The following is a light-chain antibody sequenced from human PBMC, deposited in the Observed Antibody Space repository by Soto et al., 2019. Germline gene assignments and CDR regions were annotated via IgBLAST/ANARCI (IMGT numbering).Light chain of an antibody. V-gene: IGKV3-20*01. CDR1: QSVGSAY. CDR3: QHYGRSPS. Sequence: EIVLTQSPGTLSLSPGERATLSCRASQSVGSAYVGWYQQQPGQAPRLLIFGASRAATSIPDRFSGSGSGTNFTITINLVAHEDSVVYYCQHYGRSPSFGRGTKVDIK. J-gene: IGKJ1*01. CDR2: GAS.